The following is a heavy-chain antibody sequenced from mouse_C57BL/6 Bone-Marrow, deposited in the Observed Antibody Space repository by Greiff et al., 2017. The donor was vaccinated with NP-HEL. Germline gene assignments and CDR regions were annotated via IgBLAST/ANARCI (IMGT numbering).Heavy chain of an antibody. V-gene: IGHV1-22*01. CDR2: INPNNGGT. CDR3: ARGDYDRAGFAY. CDR1: GYTFTDYN. J-gene: IGHJ3*01. Sequence: VQLQQSGPELVKPGASVKMSCKASGYTFTDYNMHWVKQSHGKSLEWIGYINPNNGGTYYNQKFKGKATLTVNKSSITAYMELRSLTSEDSAVYDCARGDYDRAGFAYWGQGTLVTVSA. D-gene: IGHD2-4*01.